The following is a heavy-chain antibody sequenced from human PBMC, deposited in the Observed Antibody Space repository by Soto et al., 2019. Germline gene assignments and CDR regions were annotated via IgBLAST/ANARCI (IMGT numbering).Heavy chain of an antibody. J-gene: IGHJ6*01. CDR3: ARDSYGMDV. CDR2: ISYDGSNK. CDR1: GFTFSSYA. Sequence: GGSLRLSCTASGFTFSSYAMHWVRQAPGKGLEWVAVISYDGSNKYYADSVKGRFTISRDNSKNTLYLQMNSLRAEDTAVYYCARDSYGMDVWGQGTTVTVSS. V-gene: IGHV3-30-3*01.